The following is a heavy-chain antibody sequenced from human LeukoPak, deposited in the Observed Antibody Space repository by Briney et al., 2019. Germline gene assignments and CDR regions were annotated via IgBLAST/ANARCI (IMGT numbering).Heavy chain of an antibody. CDR3: AKDLGVGGWTFDY. J-gene: IGHJ4*02. D-gene: IGHD6-19*01. V-gene: IGHV3-30*18. CDR1: GFTFSSYG. Sequence: GGSLRLSCAASGFTFSSYGMHWVRQAPGKGLEWVAVISYDGSNKYYADSVKGRFTISRDNSKNTLYLQTNSLRAEDTAVYYCAKDLGVGGWTFDYWGQGALVTVSS. CDR2: ISYDGSNK.